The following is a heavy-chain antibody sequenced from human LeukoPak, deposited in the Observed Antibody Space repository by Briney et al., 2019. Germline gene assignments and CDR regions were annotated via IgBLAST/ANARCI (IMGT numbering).Heavy chain of an antibody. CDR2: IYYSGST. CDR3: ARADMATNPFDY. D-gene: IGHD5-24*01. V-gene: IGHV4-59*01. CDR1: GGSISSYY. Sequence: SETLSLTCTVSGGSISSYYWSWIRQPPGKGLEWIGYIYYSGSTKYNPSLTSRVTISVDTSKNQFSLNLGSVTAADTAVYYCARADMATNPFDYWGQGTLVTVSS. J-gene: IGHJ4*02.